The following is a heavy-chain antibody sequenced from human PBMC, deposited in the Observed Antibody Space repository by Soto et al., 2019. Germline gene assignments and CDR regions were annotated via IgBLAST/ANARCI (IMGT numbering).Heavy chain of an antibody. J-gene: IGHJ6*02. CDR3: ARDSAYSSSSDYYYGMDV. CDR1: GYTFTSYA. CDR2: INANSGST. Sequence: ASVKVSCKASGYTFTSYAMHWVRQAPGQRLEWMGWINANSGSTNYAQKFQGWVTITRDTSISTAYMELSRLRSDDTAVYYCARDSAYSSSSDYYYGMDVWGQGTTVTVSS. D-gene: IGHD6-6*01. V-gene: IGHV1-2*04.